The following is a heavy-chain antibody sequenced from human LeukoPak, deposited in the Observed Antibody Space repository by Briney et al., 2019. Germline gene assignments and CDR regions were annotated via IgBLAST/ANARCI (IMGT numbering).Heavy chain of an antibody. CDR3: AKSDSYYYYMDV. CDR1: GGSFSGYY. J-gene: IGHJ6*03. CDR2: ISGSGGST. V-gene: IGHV3-23*01. Sequence: ETLSLTCAVYGGSFSGYYWSWVRQAPGKGLEWVSAISGSGGSTYYADSVKGRFTISRDNSKNTLYLQMNSLRAEDTAVYYCAKSDSYYYYMDVWGKGTTVTVSS. D-gene: IGHD2-21*01.